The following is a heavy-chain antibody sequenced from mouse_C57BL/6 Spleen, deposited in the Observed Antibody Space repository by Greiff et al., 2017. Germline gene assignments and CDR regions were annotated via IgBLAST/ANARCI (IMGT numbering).Heavy chain of an antibody. CDR3: ARYGITTLLAPFAY. CDR1: GYTFTSYG. J-gene: IGHJ3*01. D-gene: IGHD1-1*01. CDR2: IYPRNGNT. V-gene: IGHV1-81*01. Sequence: VQLQESGAELARPGASVKLSCKASGYTFTSYGIRWVKQRTGQGLEWIGEIYPRNGNTYNNEKFKGKATLTADKSSSTAYMELRSLTSEDSAVYFCARYGITTLLAPFAYWGQGTLVTVSA.